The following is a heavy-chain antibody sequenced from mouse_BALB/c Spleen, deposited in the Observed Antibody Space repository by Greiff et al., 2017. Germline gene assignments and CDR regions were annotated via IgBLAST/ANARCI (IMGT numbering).Heavy chain of an antibody. J-gene: IGHJ2*01. CDR2: IYPGSGST. Sequence: QVQLKQPGAELVKPGTSVKLSCKASGYNFTSYWINWVKLRPGQGLEWIGDIYPGSGSTNYNEKFKSKATLTVDTSSSTAYMQLSSLASEDSALYYCARSGAGMDYFDYWGQGTTLTVSS. V-gene: IGHV1-55*01. CDR3: ARSGAGMDYFDY. D-gene: IGHD3-3*01. CDR1: GYNFTSYW.